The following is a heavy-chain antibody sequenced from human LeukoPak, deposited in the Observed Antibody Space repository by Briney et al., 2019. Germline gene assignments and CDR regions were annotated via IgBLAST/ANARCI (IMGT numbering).Heavy chain of an antibody. CDR2: IYTSGST. D-gene: IGHD3-3*01. V-gene: IGHV4-61*02. Sequence: PSETLSLTCTVSGGSISSGSYYWSWIRQPAGKGLEWIGRIYTSGSTNYTPSLKSRVTMSVDTSKNQFSLKLSSVTAADTAVYYCARDPTTYYDFWSGYFDFDYWGQGTLVAVSS. J-gene: IGHJ4*02. CDR1: GGSISSGSYY. CDR3: ARDPTTYYDFWSGYFDFDY.